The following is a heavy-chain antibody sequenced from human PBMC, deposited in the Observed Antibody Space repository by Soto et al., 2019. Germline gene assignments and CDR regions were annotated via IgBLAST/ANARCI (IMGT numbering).Heavy chain of an antibody. CDR3: ARDDSTGGFDF. J-gene: IGHJ4*02. V-gene: IGHV4-59*01. CDR1: GDSISRFY. CDR2: ISYSGST. Sequence: SETLSLTCTVSGDSISRFYWSWIRQPPGKGLEWLGYISYSGSTNYSPALRSRVTISADTSKDQFSLKLNAVTAADTAVYYCARDDSTGGFDFWGQGALVTVSS. D-gene: IGHD6-19*01.